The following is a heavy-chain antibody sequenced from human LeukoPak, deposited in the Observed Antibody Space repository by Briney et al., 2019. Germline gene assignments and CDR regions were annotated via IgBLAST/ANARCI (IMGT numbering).Heavy chain of an antibody. D-gene: IGHD3-22*01. V-gene: IGHV4-59*01. CDR2: IYYSGSA. J-gene: IGHJ3*02. CDR1: GGSISSYY. Sequence: PSETLSLTCTVSGGSISSYYWSWIRQPPGKGLEWIGYIYYSGSANYNPSLKSRVTMSVDTSKNQFSLKLSSVTAADTAVYYCARDKDYFDSGGAFDIWGQGTMVTVSS. CDR3: ARDKDYFDSGGAFDI.